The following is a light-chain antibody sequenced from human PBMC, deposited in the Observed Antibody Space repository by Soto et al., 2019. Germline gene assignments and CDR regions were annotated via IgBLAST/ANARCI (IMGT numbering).Light chain of an antibody. CDR1: QSVSSK. Sequence: ETVMTQSPATLSVSPGERATLSCRASQSVSSKLAWYQQKPGQAPRLLTYGASTRATGIPARFSGSGSGTEFTLTISSLQSEDFAVYYCQQYNNWPRTFGLGTKVEIK. J-gene: IGKJ1*01. V-gene: IGKV3-15*01. CDR3: QQYNNWPRT. CDR2: GAS.